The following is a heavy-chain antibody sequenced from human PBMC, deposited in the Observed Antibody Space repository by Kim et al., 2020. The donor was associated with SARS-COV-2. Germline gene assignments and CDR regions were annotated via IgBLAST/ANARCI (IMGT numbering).Heavy chain of an antibody. CDR1: GFDFSGSA. CDR3: MQWLETYSMDV. Sequence: GGSLRLSCAASGFDFSGSAVHWVRQASGKGLEWVGRIRSKANNYGTAYAASLKGKFTISRDDSENTAYLQMSSLKTDDTAVYYCMQWLETYSMDVWGQGTTVTVSS. CDR2: IRSKANNYGT. D-gene: IGHD6-19*01. J-gene: IGHJ6*02. V-gene: IGHV3-73*01.